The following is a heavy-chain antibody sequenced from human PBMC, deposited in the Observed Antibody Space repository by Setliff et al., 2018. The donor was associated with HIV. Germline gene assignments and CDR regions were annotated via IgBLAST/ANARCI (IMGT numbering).Heavy chain of an antibody. J-gene: IGHJ3*01. CDR2: IHTSGTT. Sequence: PSETLSLTCAVSGDSSSNDYWTWVRQPPGKGLEWIGNIHTSGTTKYNPSLNSRVTISVDMSKSQFSLRLSSVTAADTAMYYCARVRSYGSAYDAFDVWGPGTMVTVSS. CDR1: GDSSSNDY. CDR3: ARVRSYGSAYDAFDV. D-gene: IGHD3-10*01. V-gene: IGHV4-4*08.